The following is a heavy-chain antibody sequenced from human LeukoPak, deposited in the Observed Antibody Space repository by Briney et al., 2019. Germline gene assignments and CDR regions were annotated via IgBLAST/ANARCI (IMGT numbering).Heavy chain of an antibody. CDR1: GFTFSSYN. D-gene: IGHD3-10*01. CDR2: ISSSSNYI. Sequence: GGSLRLSCAASGFTFSSYNMNWVRQAPGKGLEWASSISSSSNYIYYADSVKGRFTISRDNAKNSVYLQVNSLRAEDTALYYCARESGSPDYWGQGTLVTVSS. J-gene: IGHJ4*02. V-gene: IGHV3-21*01. CDR3: ARESGSPDY.